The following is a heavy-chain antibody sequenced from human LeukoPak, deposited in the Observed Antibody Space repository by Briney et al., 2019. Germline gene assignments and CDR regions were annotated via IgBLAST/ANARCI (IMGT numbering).Heavy chain of an antibody. D-gene: IGHD4-17*01. J-gene: IGHJ4*02. V-gene: IGHV1-18*01. CDR2: INTYDGNT. Sequence: ASVKVSCKASGYPFSNYGFSWVRQAPGQGLEWMGWINTYDGNTDYAQKVQGRVTMTTDTSTTTAYMELRSLRSDDTAVYYCARGYGDPVSDFDYWGRGTLVTVSS. CDR1: GYPFSNYG. CDR3: ARGYGDPVSDFDY.